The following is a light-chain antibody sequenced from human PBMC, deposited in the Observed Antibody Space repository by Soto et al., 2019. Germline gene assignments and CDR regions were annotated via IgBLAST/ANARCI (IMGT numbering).Light chain of an antibody. V-gene: IGKV1-5*01. CDR2: DAS. Sequence: DIQMTQSPSTLSAFVGDRVTITCRASQSISSWVAWYQQKPGKAPNLLIYDASSLESGVPSRFSGSGSGTEFTLTISSLQPDDFATYYCQQYYSYSPLTFGGGTKVEIK. J-gene: IGKJ4*01. CDR1: QSISSW. CDR3: QQYYSYSPLT.